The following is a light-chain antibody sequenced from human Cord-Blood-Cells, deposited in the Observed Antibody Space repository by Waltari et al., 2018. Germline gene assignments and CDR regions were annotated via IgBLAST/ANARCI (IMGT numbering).Light chain of an antibody. V-gene: IGLV2-8*01. J-gene: IGLJ3*02. Sequence: QSALTQPPSASGSPGQSVTIPCPGTSSAGGGSNYVSWYQQHPGKAPKLMIYEVSKRPSGVPDRFSGSKSGNTASLTVSGLQAEDEADYYCSSYAGSNNLVFGGGTKLTVL. CDR2: EVS. CDR1: SSAGGGSNY. CDR3: SSYAGSNNLV.